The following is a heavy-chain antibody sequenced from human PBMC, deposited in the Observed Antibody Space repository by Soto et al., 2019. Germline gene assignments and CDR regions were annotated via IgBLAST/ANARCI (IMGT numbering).Heavy chain of an antibody. J-gene: IGHJ6*03. CDR3: ARLRGTIAHYYMDV. Sequence: QVQLVESGGGVVQPGRSLRLSCAASGLTFSNHGMHWVRQAPGKGLEWVAVIWDDGSNKYHAESVKGRFTISRDNSKGILYLQMDSLRAEDTAVYYCARLRGTIAHYYMDVWGKGTTVTVSS. CDR1: GLTFSNHG. V-gene: IGHV3-33*01. CDR2: IWDDGSNK. D-gene: IGHD1-7*01.